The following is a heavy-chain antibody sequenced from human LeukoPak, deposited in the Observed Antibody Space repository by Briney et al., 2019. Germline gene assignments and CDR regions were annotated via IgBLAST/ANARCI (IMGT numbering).Heavy chain of an antibody. CDR2: IISSSSYI. Sequence: GGSLRLSXAASGFTFSTYSMNWVCQAPGKGLEWVSSIISSSSYIYYADSVKGRFTISRDNAKNSLYLQMNSLRAEDTAVYYCARDPQYRSGGSCYSFDYWGQGTLVIVSS. V-gene: IGHV3-21*01. J-gene: IGHJ4*02. CDR3: ARDPQYRSGGSCYSFDY. CDR1: GFTFSTYS. D-gene: IGHD2-15*01.